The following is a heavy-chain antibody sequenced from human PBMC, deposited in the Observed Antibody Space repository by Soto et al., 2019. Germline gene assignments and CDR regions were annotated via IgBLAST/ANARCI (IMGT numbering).Heavy chain of an antibody. CDR3: AKDIVAGWCLYTFDS. J-gene: IGHJ4*02. V-gene: IGHV3-48*04. Sequence: PGGSLRLSCAASGFTFSSYSMNWVRQAPGKGLEWVSYISSSSSTIYYADSVKGRFTISRDNAMNTLYLQMNTLRAEDTAVYYCAKDIVAGWCLYTFDSWDQGTPVTVS. D-gene: IGHD2-21*01. CDR1: GFTFSSYS. CDR2: ISSSSSTI.